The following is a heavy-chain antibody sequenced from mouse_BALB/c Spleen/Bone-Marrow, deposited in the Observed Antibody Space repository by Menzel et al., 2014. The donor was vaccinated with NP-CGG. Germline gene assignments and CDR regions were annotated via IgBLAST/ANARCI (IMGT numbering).Heavy chain of an antibody. V-gene: IGHV1-4*01. CDR2: INPSSGYT. J-gene: IGHJ4*01. CDR3: AKRDIYYGYDGNAMDY. Sequence: QVQLQQSGAELARPGASVKMSCKASGYTFTTYTMHWVKQRPGQGLEWIGYINPSSGYTNYSQKFKDKATLTADKSSSTAYMQLSSLTSEDSAVYFCAKRDIYYGYDGNAMDYWGQGTSVTVSS. CDR1: GYTFTTYT. D-gene: IGHD2-2*01.